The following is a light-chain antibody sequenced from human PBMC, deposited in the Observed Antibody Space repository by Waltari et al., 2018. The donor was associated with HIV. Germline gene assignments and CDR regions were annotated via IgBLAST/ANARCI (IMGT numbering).Light chain of an antibody. CDR2: DDS. CDR1: ALGRKS. CDR3: QVWDSSSDQGV. Sequence: SYVLTQPPSVSVAPGEPATISCGGNALGRKSVHWYQQSPGQAPLLVIYDDSDRPPGIPERFSASKFGNTATLTISRVEAGDEADYYCQVWDSSSDQGVFGGGTKLTVL. V-gene: IGLV3-21*04. J-gene: IGLJ2*01.